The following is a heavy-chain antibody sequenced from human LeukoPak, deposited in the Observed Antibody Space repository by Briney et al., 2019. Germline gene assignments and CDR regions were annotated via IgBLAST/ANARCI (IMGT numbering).Heavy chain of an antibody. CDR1: GGSIRSSSYY. CDR2: IYYTGST. V-gene: IGHV4-39*01. Sequence: SETLSLTCTVSGGSIRSSSYYWGWIRQPPGKGLEWIGCIYYTGSTYYSPSLKGRVTISVDTSKNQFSLKLSSVTAADTAVYYCARVGRRQWLVSARSASRGQVDYWGQGTLVTVSS. J-gene: IGHJ4*02. D-gene: IGHD6-19*01. CDR3: ARVGRRQWLVSARSASRGQVDY.